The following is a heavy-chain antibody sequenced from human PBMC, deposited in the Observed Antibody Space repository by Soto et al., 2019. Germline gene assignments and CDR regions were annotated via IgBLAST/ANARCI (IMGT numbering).Heavy chain of an antibody. J-gene: IGHJ4*02. D-gene: IGHD3-22*01. CDR3: ARDPDSSGYYVFDY. CDR2: ISYDGSNK. Sequence: LRLSCAASGFTFGSYAMHWVRQAPGKGLEWVAVISYDGSNKYYADSVKGRFTISRDNSKNTLYLQMNSLRAEDTAVYYCARDPDSSGYYVFDYWGQGTLVTVSS. V-gene: IGHV3-30-3*01. CDR1: GFTFGSYA.